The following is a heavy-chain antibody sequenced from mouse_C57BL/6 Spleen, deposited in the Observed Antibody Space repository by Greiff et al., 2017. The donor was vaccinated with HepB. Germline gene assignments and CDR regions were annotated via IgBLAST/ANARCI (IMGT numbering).Heavy chain of an antibody. CDR1: GYTFTSYW. CDR2: IYPSDSET. V-gene: IGHV1-61*01. D-gene: IGHD1-1*01. Sequence: QVQLQQPGAELVRPGSSVKLSCKASGYTFTSYWMDWVKQRPGQGLEWIGNIYPSDSETHYNQKFKDKATLTVDKSSSTAYMQLSSLTSEDSAVYYCARSYGSLDYWGQGTTLTVSS. CDR3: ARSYGSLDY. J-gene: IGHJ2*01.